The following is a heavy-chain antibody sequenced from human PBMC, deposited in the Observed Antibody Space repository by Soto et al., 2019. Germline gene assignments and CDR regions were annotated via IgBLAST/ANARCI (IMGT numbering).Heavy chain of an antibody. CDR3: ASGASRWYPYFFDS. CDR2: IIPYYNTL. V-gene: IGHV1-69*01. Sequence: QAPVVQSWAEVRKPGSSVKLSCKASEGTFNSYAIAWVRQAPGQGLEWMGGIIPYYNTLNYAQKFQDRVTLTADDSTNTVYMELSSLRSDDTDVYFCASGASRWYPYFFDSWAQGNLVTVSS. J-gene: IGHJ4*02. D-gene: IGHD6-13*01. CDR1: EGTFNSYA.